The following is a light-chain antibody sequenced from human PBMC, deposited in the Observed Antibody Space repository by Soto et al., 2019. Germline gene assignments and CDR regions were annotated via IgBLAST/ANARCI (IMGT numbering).Light chain of an antibody. V-gene: IGKV3-11*01. CDR1: QIISTY. CDR2: DAS. CDR3: QQRSHWPPIT. Sequence: EIVLTQSPATLSLSPGERATLSCRASQIISTYLGWYQHKPGQAPRLLIYDASHRATGVPARFSGSGSGTDFTLTISALEPDDSAVYYCQQRSHWPPITFGQGTRLEIK. J-gene: IGKJ5*01.